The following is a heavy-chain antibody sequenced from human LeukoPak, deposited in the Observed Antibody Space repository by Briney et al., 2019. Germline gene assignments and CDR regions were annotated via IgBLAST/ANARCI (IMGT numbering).Heavy chain of an antibody. CDR1: GGSISSYY. CDR3: ARGIIAARHYYYMDV. CDR2: FYYSGST. Sequence: PSETLSLTCTVSGGSISSYYWSWIRQPPGKGLEWIGYFYYSGSTNYNPSLKSRVTISVDTSKNQFSLKLSSVTAADTAVYYCARGIIAARHYYYMDVWGKGTTVTVSS. J-gene: IGHJ6*03. V-gene: IGHV4-59*01. D-gene: IGHD6-6*01.